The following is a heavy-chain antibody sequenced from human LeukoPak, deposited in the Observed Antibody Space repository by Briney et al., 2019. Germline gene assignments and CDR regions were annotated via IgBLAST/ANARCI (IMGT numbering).Heavy chain of an antibody. CDR2: IKKDGSNK. Sequence: GGSLRLSCTASGFTFSSYWMSWVRQAPGKGLEWVANIKKDGSNKYYVESLKGRFTISRDNANNSLYLQMDSLRAEDTAVYYCAKDLGIVVVITGVFDYWGQGTLVTVSS. D-gene: IGHD3-22*01. CDR1: GFTFSSYW. CDR3: AKDLGIVVVITGVFDY. J-gene: IGHJ4*02. V-gene: IGHV3-7*03.